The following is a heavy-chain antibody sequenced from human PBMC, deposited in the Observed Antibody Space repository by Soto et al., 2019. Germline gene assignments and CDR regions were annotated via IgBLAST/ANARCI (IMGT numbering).Heavy chain of an antibody. CDR3: ARFESRYSSSSGGTYYYGSGSPREYYYYYYGMDV. J-gene: IGHJ6*02. V-gene: IGHV6-1*01. CDR1: GDSVSSNSAA. Sequence: PSQTLSLTCAISGDSVSSNSAAWNWIRQSPSRGLEWLGRTYYRSKWYNDYAVSVKSRITINPDTSKNQFSLQLNSVTPEDTAVYYCARFESRYSSSSGGTYYYGSGSPREYYYYYYGMDVWGQGTTVTVSS. D-gene: IGHD3-10*01. CDR2: TYYRSKWYN.